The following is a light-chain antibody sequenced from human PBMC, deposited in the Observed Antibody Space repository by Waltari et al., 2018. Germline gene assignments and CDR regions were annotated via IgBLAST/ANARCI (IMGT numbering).Light chain of an antibody. V-gene: IGLV2-14*01. Sequence: HSALTQPPSVSGSPGQSISISCAGTTSDIGAYDLVSWYQKNPGKAPKLIIYEVSNRPPDFSPRFSASKPGDTASLTIAGLQAEEEADYNCATYVNAVALDFGGGTKVAV. CDR3: ATYVNAVALD. CDR1: TSDIGAYDL. CDR2: EVS. J-gene: IGLJ2*01.